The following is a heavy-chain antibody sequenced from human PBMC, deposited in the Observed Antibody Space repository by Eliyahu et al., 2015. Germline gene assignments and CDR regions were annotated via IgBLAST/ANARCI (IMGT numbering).Heavy chain of an antibody. J-gene: IGHJ4*02. V-gene: IGHV3-30*01. D-gene: IGHD5-12*01. CDR1: GXAXXSYT. CDR3: ARAPGGYSGYIFKY. CDR2: ISRDGNNK. Sequence: QVQLVESGGGVFQPGRSLXLXCAASGXAXXSYTVHWVXQAPGKGLEWVAAISRDGNNKYYADSVKGRFTISRDNSKNTLFLQLNSLRPEDTARYYCARAPGGYSGYIFKYWGQGTLVTVSS.